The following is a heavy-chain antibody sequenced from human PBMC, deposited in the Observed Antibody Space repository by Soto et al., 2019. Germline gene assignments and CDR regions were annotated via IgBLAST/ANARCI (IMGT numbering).Heavy chain of an antibody. D-gene: IGHD5-12*01. Sequence: SETLSLTCTVSGGSISSYYWSWIRQPPGKGLEWIGYTYYSGSTNYNPSLKSRVTISVDTSKNQFSLKLSSVTAADTAVYYCARERKERGYSGYDWSPKTTDFDYWGQGTLVTVS. V-gene: IGHV4-59*01. J-gene: IGHJ4*02. CDR1: GGSISSYY. CDR2: TYYSGST. CDR3: ARERKERGYSGYDWSPKTTDFDY.